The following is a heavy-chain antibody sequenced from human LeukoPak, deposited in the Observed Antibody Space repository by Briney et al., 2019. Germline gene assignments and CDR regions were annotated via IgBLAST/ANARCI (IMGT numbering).Heavy chain of an antibody. D-gene: IGHD6-6*01. CDR3: ARARRSIADRPRDAFDI. V-gene: IGHV4-34*01. CDR2: INHSGST. J-gene: IGHJ3*02. CDR1: GGSFSGYY. Sequence: SETLSLTCAVYGGSFSGYYWSWIRQPPGKGLEWIGEINHSGSTNYNPSLKSRVTISVDTSKNQFSLRLSSVTAADTAVYYCARARRSIADRPRDAFDIWGQGTMVTVSS.